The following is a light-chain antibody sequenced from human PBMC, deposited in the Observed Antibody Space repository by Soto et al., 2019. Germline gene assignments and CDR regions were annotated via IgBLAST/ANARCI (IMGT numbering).Light chain of an antibody. CDR1: QNIRTS. CDR3: QQSSFTGYT. J-gene: IGKJ2*01. CDR2: AAS. Sequence: DIQMTQSPSSLSASVGDRVTITCRASQNIRTSLNWYQRRPGKAPQLLIYAASSLQSGVSSRFSGSGSGTNFTLTVSSLQPEDFAIYYCQQSSFTGYTFGQGTKVDIK. V-gene: IGKV1-39*01.